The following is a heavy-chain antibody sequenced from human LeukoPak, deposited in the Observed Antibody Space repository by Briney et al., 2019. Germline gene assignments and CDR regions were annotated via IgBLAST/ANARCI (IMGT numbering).Heavy chain of an antibody. Sequence: PSQTLSLTCTVSGGSISSGSYYWSWIRQPAGKGLEWIGRIYTSGSTNYNPSLKSRVTISVDTSKNQFSLKLTSVAAADTAVYYCGRGTDAYKGGNSWGQGTLVTVSS. J-gene: IGHJ4*02. CDR2: IYTSGST. CDR1: GGSISSGSYY. V-gene: IGHV4-61*02. D-gene: IGHD3-16*01. CDR3: GRGTDAYKGGNS.